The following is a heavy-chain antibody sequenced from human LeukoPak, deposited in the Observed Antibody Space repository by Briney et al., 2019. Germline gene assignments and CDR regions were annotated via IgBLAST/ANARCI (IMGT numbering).Heavy chain of an antibody. V-gene: IGHV3-66*01. CDR3: ARGPSGYHNT. CDR1: EFSVGSNY. J-gene: IGHJ4*02. D-gene: IGHD5-12*01. CDR2: IYSGGST. Sequence: GGSLRLSCAASEFSVGSNYMTWVRQASGKGLEWVSLIYSGGSTYYADSVKGRFTISRDNSKNTLYLQMNSLRAEDTAVYYRARGPSGYHNTGGQGTLVTVSS.